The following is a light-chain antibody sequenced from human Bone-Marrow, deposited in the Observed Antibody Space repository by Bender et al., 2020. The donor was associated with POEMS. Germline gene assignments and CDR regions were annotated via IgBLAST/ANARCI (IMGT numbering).Light chain of an antibody. J-gene: IGLJ1*01. CDR2: EAT. V-gene: IGLV2-14*02. CDR1: SSDVGKYNL. Sequence: QSALTQPASVSGSPGQSITISCTGSSSDVGKYNLVSWYQQSPGKAPKLMIYEATQRPAGVSDRFSGSKSGNMASLTISGLQPEDEADYFCCSYTGSGAGYVFGSGTKVTVL. CDR3: CSYTGSGAGYV.